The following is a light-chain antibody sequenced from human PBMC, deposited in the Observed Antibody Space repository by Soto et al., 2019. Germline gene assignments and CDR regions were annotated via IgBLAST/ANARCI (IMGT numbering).Light chain of an antibody. CDR2: RNN. Sequence: QSALTQPPSASGTPGQRVTISCSGSSSNIGSNYVYWHQQLPGTAPKLLIYRNNQRPSGVPDRFSGSKSGTSASLAISGLRSEDEADYYCAAWDDSLSGFYVFGTGTKVTVL. CDR3: AAWDDSLSGFYV. V-gene: IGLV1-47*01. J-gene: IGLJ1*01. CDR1: SSNIGSNY.